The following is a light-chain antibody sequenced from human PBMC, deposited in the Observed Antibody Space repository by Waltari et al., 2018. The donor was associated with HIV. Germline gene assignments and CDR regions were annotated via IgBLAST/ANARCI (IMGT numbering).Light chain of an antibody. CDR2: SNN. V-gene: IGLV1-44*01. J-gene: IGLJ3*02. CDR3: AAWDDSLNGWV. Sequence: QFVLTQPPSASGTPGQRVTISCSGSSSNIGSNTVNWYLQLPGTAPKLLTYSNNQRPSGVPDRFSGSKSGTSASLAISGLQSEDEADYYCAAWDDSLNGWVFGGGTKLTVL. CDR1: SSNIGSNT.